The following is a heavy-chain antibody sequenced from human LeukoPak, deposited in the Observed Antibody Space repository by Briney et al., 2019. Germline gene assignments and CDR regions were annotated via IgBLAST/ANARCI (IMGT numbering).Heavy chain of an antibody. Sequence: SETLSLTCTVSGGSISSSSYYWGWIRQPPGKGLEWIGSIYYSGSTYYNPPLKSRVTISVDTSKNQFSLKLSSVTAADTAVYYCARGDCSSTSCYYYYYYMDVWGKGTTVTVSS. CDR2: IYYSGST. CDR1: GGSISSSSYY. CDR3: ARGDCSSTSCYYYYYYMDV. J-gene: IGHJ6*03. D-gene: IGHD2-2*01. V-gene: IGHV4-39*07.